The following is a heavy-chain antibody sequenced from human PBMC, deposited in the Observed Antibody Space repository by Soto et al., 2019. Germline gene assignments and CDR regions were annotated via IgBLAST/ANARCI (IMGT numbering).Heavy chain of an antibody. CDR1: GYTFTSYA. J-gene: IGHJ6*02. CDR3: SRDQTSCGDYSYYYYGMDV. V-gene: IGHV1-3*01. D-gene: IGHD4-17*01. CDR2: INAGNGNT. Sequence: QVQLVQSGAEVKKPGASVKVSCKASGYTFTSYAMHWVRQAPGQRLEWMGWINAGNGNTKYSQKFQGRVTITRDTSASTAYMELSSLRSEDTAVYYCSRDQTSCGDYSYYYYGMDVWGQGTTVTVS.